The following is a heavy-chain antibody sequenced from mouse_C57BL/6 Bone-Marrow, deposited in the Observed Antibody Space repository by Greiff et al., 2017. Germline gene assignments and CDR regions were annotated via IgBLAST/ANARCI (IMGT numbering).Heavy chain of an antibody. CDR1: GYAFTNYL. J-gene: IGHJ2*01. V-gene: IGHV1-54*01. CDR2: INPGSGGT. CDR3: ATHYYYGSSYEDY. Sequence: QVQLQRSGAELVRPGTSVKVSCKASGYAFTNYLIEWVKQRPGQGLEWIGVINPGSGGTNYNEKFKGKATLTADKSSSTAYMQLSSLTSEDSAVYFCATHYYYGSSYEDYWGQGTTLTVSS. D-gene: IGHD1-1*01.